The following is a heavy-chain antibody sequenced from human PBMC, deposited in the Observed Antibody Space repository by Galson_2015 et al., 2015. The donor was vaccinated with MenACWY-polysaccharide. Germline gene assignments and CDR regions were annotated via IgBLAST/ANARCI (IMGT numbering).Heavy chain of an antibody. CDR2: ISYDGSNK. V-gene: IGHV3-30-3*01. Sequence: SLRLSCAASGFTFSSCAVHWVRQAPGEGLEWVAVISYDGSNKYYADSVKGRFTISRDNSRNRLYLQMSSLRTEDTAVYYCARVPSGGAVAGSNFFASWGQGTLVTVSS. J-gene: IGHJ4*02. CDR1: GFTFSSCA. CDR3: ARVPSGGAVAGSNFFAS. D-gene: IGHD6-19*01.